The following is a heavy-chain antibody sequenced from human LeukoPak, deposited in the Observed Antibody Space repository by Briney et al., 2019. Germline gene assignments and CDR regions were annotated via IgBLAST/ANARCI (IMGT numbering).Heavy chain of an antibody. V-gene: IGHV4-34*01. Sequence: SETLSLTCAVYGGSFSGYYWSWIRQPPGKGLEWIGEINHSGSTNYNPSLKSRVTISVDTPKNQFSLKLSSVTAADTAVYYCARGSIAVAQIDYWGQGTLVTVSS. CDR3: ARGSIAVAQIDY. CDR1: GGSFSGYY. CDR2: INHSGST. J-gene: IGHJ4*02. D-gene: IGHD6-19*01.